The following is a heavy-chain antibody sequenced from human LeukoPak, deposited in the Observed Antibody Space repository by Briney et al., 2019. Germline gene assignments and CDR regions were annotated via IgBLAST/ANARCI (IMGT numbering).Heavy chain of an antibody. CDR3: ARRAYCGGDCYTAFDY. Sequence: SGGSLRLPCAASGFTFDDYGMSWVRQAPGKGLEWVSGINWNGGSTGYADSVKGRFTISRDNAKNSLHLQMNSLRAEDTALYYCARRAYCGGDCYTAFDYWGQGTLVTVSS. CDR1: GFTFDDYG. J-gene: IGHJ4*02. CDR2: INWNGGST. V-gene: IGHV3-20*04. D-gene: IGHD2-21*02.